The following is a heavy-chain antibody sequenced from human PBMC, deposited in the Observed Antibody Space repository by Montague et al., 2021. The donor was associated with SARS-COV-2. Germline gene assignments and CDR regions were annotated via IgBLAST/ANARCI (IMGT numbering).Heavy chain of an antibody. Sequence: SETLSLTCTVSNDSFSSGNYYWTWIRQPPGKGLEWIGNIFYTGSANYNPSLKSRVTISVDTSDNQFSLKLKSMSAADTAVYYCARVGNYLVVYWGQGILVTVSS. CDR1: NDSFSSGNYY. J-gene: IGHJ4*02. D-gene: IGHD2-21*01. CDR2: IFYTGSA. V-gene: IGHV4-61*01. CDR3: ARVGNYLVVY.